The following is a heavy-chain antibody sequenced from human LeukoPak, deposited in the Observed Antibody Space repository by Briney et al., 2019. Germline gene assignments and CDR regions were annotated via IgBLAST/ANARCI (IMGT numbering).Heavy chain of an antibody. D-gene: IGHD3-3*01. V-gene: IGHV3-43D*03. CDR3: ARGRYDFWSGYYTFDY. J-gene: IGHJ4*02. CDR2: ISWDGGST. Sequence: PGGSLRLSCAASGFTFDDYAMHWVRQAPGKGLEWVSLISWDGGSTYYADSVKGRFTISRDNAKNSLYLQMNSLRAEDTAVYYCARGRYDFWSGYYTFDYWGQGTLVTVSS. CDR1: GFTFDDYA.